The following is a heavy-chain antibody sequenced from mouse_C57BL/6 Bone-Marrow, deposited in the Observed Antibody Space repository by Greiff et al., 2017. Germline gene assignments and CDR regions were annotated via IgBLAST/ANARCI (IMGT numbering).Heavy chain of an antibody. D-gene: IGHD1-1*01. CDR2: INPSTGGT. J-gene: IGHJ2*01. CDR3: ARSGSYCGSSRDYFDY. CDR1: GYSFTGYY. Sequence: EVQLQQSGPELVKPGASVKISCKASGYSFTGYYMNWVKQSPEKSLEWIGEINPSTGGTTYNQKFKAKATLTVDKSSSTAYMQLKSLTSEGSAVYYCARSGSYCGSSRDYFDYWGQGTTLTVSS. V-gene: IGHV1-42*01.